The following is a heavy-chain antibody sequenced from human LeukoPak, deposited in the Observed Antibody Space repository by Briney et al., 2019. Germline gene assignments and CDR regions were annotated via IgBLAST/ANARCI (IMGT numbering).Heavy chain of an antibody. V-gene: IGHV3-23*01. CDR3: AKDLTCGDGRWEFDS. CDR1: GFTFSNFA. CDR2: ILAGGGSK. D-gene: IGHD3-9*01. J-gene: IGHJ5*01. Sequence: GGSLRLSCAASGFTFSNFAMAWVRPTPGKGLEWVSGILAGGGSKYYADSVRGRFTISRDNSRDTLYLQINSLRADDTAVYFCAKDLTCGDGRWEFDSWGQGTLVTVA.